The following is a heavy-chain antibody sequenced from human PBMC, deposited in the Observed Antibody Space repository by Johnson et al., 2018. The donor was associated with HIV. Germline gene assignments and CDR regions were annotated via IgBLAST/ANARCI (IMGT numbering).Heavy chain of an antibody. CDR2: ISGNGVSP. CDR1: GFSFSSYA. V-gene: IGHV3-64*01. D-gene: IGHD7-27*01. J-gene: IGHJ3*02. CDR3: ARDSTPWGGDEVGYAFDI. Sequence: VQLVESGGGVVRPGGSLRLTCAAPGFSFSSYAKHWVRQAPGKGLEYVSGISGNGVSPYYANSVKGRFTISRDNAKNSLYLQMNSLRAEDTAVYYCARDSTPWGGDEVGYAFDIWGQGTMVTVSS.